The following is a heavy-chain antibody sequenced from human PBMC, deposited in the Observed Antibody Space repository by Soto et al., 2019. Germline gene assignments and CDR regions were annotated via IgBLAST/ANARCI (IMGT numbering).Heavy chain of an antibody. V-gene: IGHV1-8*01. CDR2: MNPNSGNT. J-gene: IGHJ5*02. D-gene: IGHD6-6*01. CDR1: GYTFTSYD. Sequence: ASVKVSCKASGYTFTSYDINWVRQATGQGLEWMGWMNPNSGNTGYAQKFQGRVTMTRNTSISTAYMELSSLRSEDTAVYYCARGSPFDKYSSAWFDPWGQGTLVTVSS. CDR3: ARGSPFDKYSSAWFDP.